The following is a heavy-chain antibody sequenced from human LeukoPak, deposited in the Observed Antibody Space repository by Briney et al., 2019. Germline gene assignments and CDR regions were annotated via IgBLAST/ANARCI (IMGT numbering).Heavy chain of an antibody. D-gene: IGHD5-18*01. J-gene: IGHJ4*02. V-gene: IGHV3-48*01. Sequence: GGSLRLSCAASGLTFSSYSMTWVGQAPGKGLEWVSYISSSSSTLYYAASVKGRFTISKDNAKKSLYLQMTSLRAEDTAVYYCARNRGMVTSEFDYWGQGTLVTVSS. CDR2: ISSSSSTL. CDR3: ARNRGMVTSEFDY. CDR1: GLTFSSYS.